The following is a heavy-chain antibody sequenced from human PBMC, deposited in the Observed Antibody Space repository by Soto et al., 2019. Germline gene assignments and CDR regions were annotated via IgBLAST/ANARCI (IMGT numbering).Heavy chain of an antibody. V-gene: IGHV4-34*01. CDR1: GGSFSGYY. Sequence: ASETLSLXCAVYGGSFSGYYWSWIRQPPGKGLEWIGEINHSGSTNYNPSLKSRVTISVDTSKNQFSLKLSSVTAADTAVYYCARGEICTSTHGMDVWGQGTTVTVSS. J-gene: IGHJ6*02. CDR3: ARGEICTSTHGMDV. CDR2: INHSGST. D-gene: IGHD3-3*01.